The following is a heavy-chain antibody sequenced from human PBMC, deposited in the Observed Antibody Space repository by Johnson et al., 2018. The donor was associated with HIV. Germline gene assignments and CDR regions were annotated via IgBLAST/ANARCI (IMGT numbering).Heavy chain of an antibody. J-gene: IGHJ3*02. V-gene: IGHV3-30*03. CDR3: ARDSDSLYAFDI. Sequence: VQLVESGGGVVQPGRSLRLSCAASGFTFSSYGMAWVRQAPGKGLEWVTVISYDGSNKYYADSVKGRFTISRDNSKNTLYLQMNSLRAEDTAVYYCARDSDSLYAFDIWGQGTMVTVSS. D-gene: IGHD3-22*01. CDR1: GFTFSSYG. CDR2: ISYDGSNK.